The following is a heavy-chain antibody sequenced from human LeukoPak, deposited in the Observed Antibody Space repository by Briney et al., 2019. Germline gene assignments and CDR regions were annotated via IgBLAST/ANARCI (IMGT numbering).Heavy chain of an antibody. V-gene: IGHV4-59*08. CDR3: ARRRVVPAATFDY. Sequence: SETLSLTCTVSGGSISSYYWSWIRQPPGKGLEWIGYIYYSGSTNYNPSLKSRVTISVDTPKNQFSLKLSSVTAADTAVYYCARRRVVPAATFDYWGQGTLVTVSS. J-gene: IGHJ4*02. CDR1: GGSISSYY. CDR2: IYYSGST. D-gene: IGHD2-2*01.